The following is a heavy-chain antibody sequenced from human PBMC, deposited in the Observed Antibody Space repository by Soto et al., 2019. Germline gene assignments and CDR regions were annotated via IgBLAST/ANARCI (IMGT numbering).Heavy chain of an antibody. CDR1: GFTFSSYG. V-gene: IGHV3-33*01. CDR3: ARAWGGMESKGIGQRVYYYGMDV. CDR2: IWYDGSNK. Sequence: QVPLVESGGGVVQPGRSLRLSCAASGFTFSSYGMHWVRQAPGKGLEWVAVIWYDGSNKYYADSVKGRFTISRDNSKNTLYLQMNSLRAEDTAVYYCARAWGGMESKGIGQRVYYYGMDVWGQGTTVTVSS. J-gene: IGHJ6*02. D-gene: IGHD6-13*01.